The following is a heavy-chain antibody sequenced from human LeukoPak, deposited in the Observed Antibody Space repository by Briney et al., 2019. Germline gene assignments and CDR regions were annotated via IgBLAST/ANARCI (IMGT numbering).Heavy chain of an antibody. Sequence: PGSSLRLSCAASGFTFSSYAMHWVRQAPGKGLEWVAVISYDGSNKYYADYVKGRFTISRDNSKNTLYLQMNSLRAEDTAVYYCVMRTAIDDWGQGTLVTVSS. CDR3: VMRTAIDD. J-gene: IGHJ4*02. V-gene: IGHV3-30-3*01. CDR1: GFTFSSYA. CDR2: ISYDGSNK. D-gene: IGHD2-21*02.